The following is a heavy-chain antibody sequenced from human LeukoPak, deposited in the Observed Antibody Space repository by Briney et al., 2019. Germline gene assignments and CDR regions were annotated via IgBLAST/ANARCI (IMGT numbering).Heavy chain of an antibody. CDR3: ARGLRFSEWPEPFDY. J-gene: IGHJ4*02. D-gene: IGHD3-3*01. Sequence: PGGSLRLSCAASGFTFSSYWMSWVRQAPGKGLEWVANIKQDGSEKYYVDSVKGRFTISRDNAKNSLYLQMNSLRAGDTAVYYCARGLRFSEWPEPFDYWGQGTLVTVSS. CDR2: IKQDGSEK. V-gene: IGHV3-7*01. CDR1: GFTFSSYW.